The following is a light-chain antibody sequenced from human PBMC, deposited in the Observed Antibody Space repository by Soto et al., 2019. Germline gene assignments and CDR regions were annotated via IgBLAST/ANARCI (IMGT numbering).Light chain of an antibody. CDR1: QNIIFY. Sequence: DIQMTQSPSSLSASVGDRVTITCRASQNIIFYLNWYQQKPGEAPKLLIYAASSLQTGVPSRFSGSGSGTDFTLTINSLQPEDSETYYCLQHDSFPPTFGQGTRLEIK. CDR3: LQHDSFPPT. V-gene: IGKV1-17*01. CDR2: AAS. J-gene: IGKJ5*01.